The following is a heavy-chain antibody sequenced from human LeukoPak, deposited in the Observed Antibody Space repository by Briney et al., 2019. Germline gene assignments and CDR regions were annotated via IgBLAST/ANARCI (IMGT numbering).Heavy chain of an antibody. CDR3: ARVVITMIVVVIPIDAFDI. CDR2: IYHSGST. J-gene: IGHJ3*02. Sequence: SETLSLTCTVSGYSISSGYYWGWVRQPPGKGLEWIGSIYHSGSTYYNPSLKSRVTISVDTSKNQFSLKLSSVTAADTAVYYCARVVITMIVVVIPIDAFDIWGQGTMVTVSS. D-gene: IGHD3-22*01. CDR1: GYSISSGYY. V-gene: IGHV4-38-2*02.